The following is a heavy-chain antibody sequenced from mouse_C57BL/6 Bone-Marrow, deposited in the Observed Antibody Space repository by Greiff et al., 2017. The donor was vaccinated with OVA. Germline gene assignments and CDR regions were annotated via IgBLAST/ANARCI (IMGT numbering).Heavy chain of an antibody. D-gene: IGHD1-1*01. CDR1: GYSFTGYY. J-gene: IGHJ2*01. CDR2: INPGTGGT. CDR3: ARGEDRYYCGSRYVDY. V-gene: IGHV1-42*01. Sequence: EVQLQQSGPELVKPGASVKLSCKASGYSFTGYYMHWVKQSPGKSLEWIGGINPGTGGTTYNQKFKAKATLTVDKSSSTAYMQLKSLTSEDSAVYFCARGEDRYYCGSRYVDYWGQGTTLTVSS.